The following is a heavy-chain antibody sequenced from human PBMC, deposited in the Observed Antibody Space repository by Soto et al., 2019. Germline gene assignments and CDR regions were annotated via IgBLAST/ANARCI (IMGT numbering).Heavy chain of an antibody. V-gene: IGHV4-34*01. Sequence: QVQLQQWGAGLLKPSETLSLTCAVYGGSFSGYYWSWIRQPPGKGLEWMGEINHSGSTNYNPSLKRRVTASVETSKNQFCLKLSSVTAADTAVYYCARGPYDFWCGYYRGLNFDYWGQGTLVTVSS. J-gene: IGHJ4*02. CDR3: ARGPYDFWCGYYRGLNFDY. D-gene: IGHD3-3*01. CDR1: GGSFSGYY. CDR2: INHSGST.